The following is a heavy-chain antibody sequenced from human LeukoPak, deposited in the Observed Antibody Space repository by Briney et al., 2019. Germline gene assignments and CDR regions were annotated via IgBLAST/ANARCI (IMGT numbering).Heavy chain of an antibody. V-gene: IGHV4-59*01. D-gene: IGHD3-10*01. J-gene: IGHJ3*02. CDR2: VFYSGST. CDR1: GGSISSYY. Sequence: SQTLSLTCTVSGGSISSYYWSWIRQPPGKRLEWIGYVFYSGSTNYNPSLKSRVTISVDTSKNQFSLKLSSVTAADTAVYYCARVNYGSGSVGAFDIWGQGTMFTVSS. CDR3: ARVNYGSGSVGAFDI.